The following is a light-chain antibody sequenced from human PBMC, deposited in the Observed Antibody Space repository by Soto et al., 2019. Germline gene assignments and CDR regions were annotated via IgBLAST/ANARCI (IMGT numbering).Light chain of an antibody. Sequence: EIVLTQSPGTLSLSPGERATLSCRASQSVSSNYLAWYQQKPGQAPRLLIYGASTRATGIPDRFSGSGSGTDFTLTISRLEPEDFAVYYCQPYANSPPTFGQGTKVEIK. CDR3: QPYANSPPT. CDR2: GAS. J-gene: IGKJ1*01. CDR1: QSVSSNY. V-gene: IGKV3-20*01.